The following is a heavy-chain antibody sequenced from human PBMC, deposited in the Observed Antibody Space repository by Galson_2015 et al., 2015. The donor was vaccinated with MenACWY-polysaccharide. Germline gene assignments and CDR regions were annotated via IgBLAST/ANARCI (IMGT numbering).Heavy chain of an antibody. V-gene: IGHV3-23*01. J-gene: IGHJ4*02. CDR1: GFTFNKFY. D-gene: IGHD3-22*01. CDR3: AKPPDGLYDSDSWFSHGGSD. CDR2: ISGSGALT. Sequence: SLRLSCAASGFTFNKFYMAWVRQAPGKGLEWLSSISGSGALTYYADSVKGRFTVSRDNSRNTLWLQMNSLRAEDTAVYYCAKPPDGLYDSDSWFSHGGSDWGQGTLVTVSA.